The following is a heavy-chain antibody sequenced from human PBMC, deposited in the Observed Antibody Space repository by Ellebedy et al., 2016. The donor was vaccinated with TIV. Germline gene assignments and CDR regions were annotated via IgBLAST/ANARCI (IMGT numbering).Heavy chain of an antibody. J-gene: IGHJ4*02. V-gene: IGHV1-69*13. CDR1: GYTFTGYY. CDR2: IIPIFGTA. Sequence: AASVKVSCKASGYTFTGYYMHWVRQAPGQGLEWMGGIIPIFGTANYAQKFQGRVTITADESTSTAYMELSSLRSEDTAVYYCARDLYYFDYWGQGTLVTVSS. CDR3: ARDLYYFDY.